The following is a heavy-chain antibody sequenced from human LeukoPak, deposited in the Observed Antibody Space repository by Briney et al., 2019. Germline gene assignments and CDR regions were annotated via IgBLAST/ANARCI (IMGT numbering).Heavy chain of an antibody. D-gene: IGHD3-10*01. J-gene: IGHJ4*02. CDR2: INSDGSTI. CDR1: GFTFSSYW. Sequence: SGGSLRLSCGASGFTFSSYWMHWVRQAPGKGLVWISRINSDGSTISYADSVKGRFTISRDNAKNTLYLQMNSLRAEDTAVYYCARGNYYGQDYWGQGTLVTVSS. V-gene: IGHV3-74*01. CDR3: ARGNYYGQDY.